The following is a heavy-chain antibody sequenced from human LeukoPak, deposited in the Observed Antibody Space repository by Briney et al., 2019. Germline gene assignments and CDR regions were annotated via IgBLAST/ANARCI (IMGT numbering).Heavy chain of an antibody. Sequence: GGSLRLSCAASGFTFSSYGMHWVRQAPGKGLEWVSSISSSSSYIYYADSVKGRFTISRDNAKNSLYLQVNSLRAEDTAVYYCARDRLHYDSLTGYPADWGQGTLVTVSS. D-gene: IGHD3-9*01. CDR1: GFTFSSYG. J-gene: IGHJ4*02. CDR2: ISSSSSYI. CDR3: ARDRLHYDSLTGYPAD. V-gene: IGHV3-21*01.